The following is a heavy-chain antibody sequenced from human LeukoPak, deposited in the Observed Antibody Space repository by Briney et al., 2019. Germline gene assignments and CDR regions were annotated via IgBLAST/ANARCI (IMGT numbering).Heavy chain of an antibody. J-gene: IGHJ4*02. D-gene: IGHD6-19*01. CDR2: INPSDGTT. Sequence: ASVKVSCKASGYTFISYYMHWVRQAPGQGLEWMGVINPSDGTTNYAQKFQGRVTITRDTSTTTVYMELNSLKSEDTAVYSCARGPQWLAPLDYWGQATLVTVSS. CDR3: ARGPQWLAPLDY. CDR1: GYTFISYY. V-gene: IGHV1-46*01.